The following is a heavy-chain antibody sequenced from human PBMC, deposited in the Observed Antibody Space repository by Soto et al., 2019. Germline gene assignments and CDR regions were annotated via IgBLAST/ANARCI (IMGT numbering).Heavy chain of an antibody. CDR1: GFTFSSYA. D-gene: IGHD3-10*01. J-gene: IGHJ4*02. Sequence: GGSLRLSCAASGFTFSSYAMSWVRQAPGKGLEWVSAISGSGGSTYYADSVKGRFTISRDKSKNTLYLQMNSLRTEDTAVYYCAKAIRTGHALDFDYWGQGTLVTVSS. CDR2: ISGSGGST. V-gene: IGHV3-23*01. CDR3: AKAIRTGHALDFDY.